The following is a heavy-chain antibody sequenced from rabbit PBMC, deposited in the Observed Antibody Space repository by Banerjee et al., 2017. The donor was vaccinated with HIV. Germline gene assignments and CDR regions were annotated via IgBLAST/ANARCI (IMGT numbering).Heavy chain of an antibody. CDR1: GFSFSSTYW. V-gene: IGHV1S45*01. J-gene: IGHJ3*01. CDR2: IDAGSTGNT. D-gene: IGHD7-1*01. CDR3: ARGDTGWNFGL. Sequence: QEQLEESGGDLVKPEGSLTLTCTASGFSFSSTYWICWVRQAPGKGPEWIACIDAGSTGNTYYVSWAKGRFTISRTSSTTVTLQMTSLTAADTATYFCARGDTGWNFGLWGQGTLVTVS.